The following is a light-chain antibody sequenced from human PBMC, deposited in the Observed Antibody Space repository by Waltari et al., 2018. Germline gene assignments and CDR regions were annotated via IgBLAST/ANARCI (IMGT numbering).Light chain of an antibody. CDR2: GAS. J-gene: IGKJ1*01. CDR1: QGISSY. Sequence: DIQLTQSPSFLSASVGDRFPITCRASQGISSYLAWYQQKPGKAPKPLIYGASTLQSGVPSRFSGSGSGTEFTLTISSLQPEDFATYYCQQLNSYPWTFGQGTKVEIK. CDR3: QQLNSYPWT. V-gene: IGKV1-9*01.